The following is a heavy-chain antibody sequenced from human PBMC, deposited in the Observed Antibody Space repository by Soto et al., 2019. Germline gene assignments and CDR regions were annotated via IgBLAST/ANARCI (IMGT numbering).Heavy chain of an antibody. Sequence: ASVKVSCKASGYTFTSYYMHWVRQAPGQGLEWMGIINPSGGSTSYAQKFQGRVTMTRDTSTSTVYMELSSLRYEDTAVYYCARDLSSIRLRFLEWLLTGMDVWGQGTTVTVSS. V-gene: IGHV1-46*01. CDR1: GYTFTSYY. D-gene: IGHD3-3*01. J-gene: IGHJ6*02. CDR3: ARDLSSIRLRFLEWLLTGMDV. CDR2: INPSGGST.